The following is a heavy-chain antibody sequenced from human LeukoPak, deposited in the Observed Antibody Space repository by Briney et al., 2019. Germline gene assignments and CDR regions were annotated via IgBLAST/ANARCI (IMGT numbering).Heavy chain of an antibody. CDR2: INRNGGST. D-gene: IGHD6-13*01. V-gene: IGHV3-20*04. J-gene: IGHJ4*02. CDR1: GFTFDDYG. Sequence: PGGSLRLSCEASGFTFDDYGMSWVRQPPGKGLEWVSGINRNGGSTDYADSVKGRFTISRDNAKNSLYLQMNSLRAEDTAVYYCARTITESRSSWYYFDYWGQGTLVTVSS. CDR3: ARTITESRSSWYYFDY.